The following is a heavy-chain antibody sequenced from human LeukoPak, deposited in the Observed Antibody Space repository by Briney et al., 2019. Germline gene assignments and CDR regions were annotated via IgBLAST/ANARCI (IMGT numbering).Heavy chain of an antibody. Sequence: GGSLRLSCAASGFTFSSYWMHWVRQAPGKGLVWVSRINSDGSSTNYADSVKGRFTISRDNAKNTLYLQMNSLRAVDTAVYYCARDPSPTRKIVVIPAAGNDAFDIWGQGTMVTVSS. D-gene: IGHD2-2*01. J-gene: IGHJ3*02. CDR2: INSDGSST. CDR1: GFTFSSYW. CDR3: ARDPSPTRKIVVIPAAGNDAFDI. V-gene: IGHV3-74*01.